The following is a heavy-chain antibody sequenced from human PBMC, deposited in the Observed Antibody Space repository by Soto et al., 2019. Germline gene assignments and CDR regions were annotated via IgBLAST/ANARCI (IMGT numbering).Heavy chain of an antibody. CDR3: ARDPGYGGNPFDY. J-gene: IGHJ4*02. Sequence: SETLSLTCTVSGGSISSGGYYWSWIRQHPGKGLEWIGYIYYSGSTYYNPSLKSRVTISVDTSKNQFSLKLSSVTAADTAVYYCARDPGYGGNPFDYWGQGTLVTVSS. CDR1: GGSISSGGYY. D-gene: IGHD4-17*01. CDR2: IYYSGST. V-gene: IGHV4-31*03.